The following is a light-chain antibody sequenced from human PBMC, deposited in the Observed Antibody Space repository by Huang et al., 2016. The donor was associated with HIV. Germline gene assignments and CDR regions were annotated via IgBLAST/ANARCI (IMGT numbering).Light chain of an antibody. CDR2: KAS. V-gene: IGKV1-5*03. CDR1: QSISSW. CDR3: QQYNSDPHT. Sequence: MQMTQSPSTLSASVGDSVTITCGASQSISSWLAWYQQKPGKAPKLLIYKASSLESGVPSRFSGSGSGTQFTLTISSLQPDDFATYYCQQYNSDPHTFGGGTKVEIK. J-gene: IGKJ4*01.